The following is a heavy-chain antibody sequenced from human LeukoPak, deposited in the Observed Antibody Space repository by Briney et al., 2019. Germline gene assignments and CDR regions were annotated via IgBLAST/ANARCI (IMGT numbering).Heavy chain of an antibody. CDR2: ISSSSSYI. CDR3: ARDRQMTTVTTGLAY. D-gene: IGHD4-17*01. Sequence: MTGGSLRLSCAASGFTFSSYSMNWVRQAPGKGLEWVSSISSSSSYIYYADSVKGRFTISRDNAKNSLYLQMNSLRAEDTAVYYCARDRQMTTVTTGLAYWGQGTLVTVSS. V-gene: IGHV3-21*01. J-gene: IGHJ4*02. CDR1: GFTFSSYS.